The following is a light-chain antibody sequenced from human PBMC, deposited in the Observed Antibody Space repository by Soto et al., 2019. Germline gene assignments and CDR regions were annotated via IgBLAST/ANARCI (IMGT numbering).Light chain of an antibody. V-gene: IGLV1-51*02. CDR1: SSNIGNNY. CDR3: GTWDSSLGVV. Sequence: QSVFTQPPSVSEAPGQKVTVPRSGSSSNIGNNYVSWYQQLPGTAPKLLINENNKRPSGIPDRFSGSKSGTSATLGITGLQNGDEADYYCGTWDSSLGVVFGGGTKLTVL. CDR2: ENN. J-gene: IGLJ2*01.